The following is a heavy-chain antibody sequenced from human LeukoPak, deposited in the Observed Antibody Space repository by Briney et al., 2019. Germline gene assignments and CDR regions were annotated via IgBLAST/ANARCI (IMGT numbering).Heavy chain of an antibody. D-gene: IGHD1-1*01. J-gene: IGHJ4*02. CDR2: ISGSGGST. CDR1: GFTFSSYA. Sequence: GGSLRLSCAAAGFTFSSYAMSWVRQAPGKGLEWVSAISGSGGSTYYADSVKGRFTISRDNSKNTLYLQMNSLRAEDTAVYYFAIDHWNDVMGFDYRGQGTLVTVSS. V-gene: IGHV3-23*01. CDR3: AIDHWNDVMGFDY.